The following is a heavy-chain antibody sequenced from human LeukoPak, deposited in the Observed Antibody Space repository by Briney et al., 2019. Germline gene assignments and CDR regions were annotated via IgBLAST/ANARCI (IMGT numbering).Heavy chain of an antibody. J-gene: IGHJ5*02. Sequence: SETLSLTCTVSGGSISSGGYYWSWIRQPPGKGLEWIGYVYHSGSTYYNPSLKSRVTISVDRSKNQFSLKLSSVTAADTAVYYCAREVAAAGTPVWFDPWGQGTLVTVSS. D-gene: IGHD6-13*01. CDR2: VYHSGST. CDR1: GGSISSGGYY. V-gene: IGHV4-30-2*01. CDR3: AREVAAAGTPVWFDP.